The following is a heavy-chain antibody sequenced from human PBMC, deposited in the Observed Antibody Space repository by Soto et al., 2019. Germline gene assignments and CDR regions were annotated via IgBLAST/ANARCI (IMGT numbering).Heavy chain of an antibody. CDR2: INHSGST. CDR3: ARPQLPNAFDI. V-gene: IGHV4-34*01. J-gene: IGHJ3*02. D-gene: IGHD2-2*01. Sequence: SETLSLTCAVYGGSFSGYYWSWIRQPPGKGLEWIGEINHSGSTNYNPSLKSRVTISVDTSKNQFSLKLSSVTAADTAVYYCARPQLPNAFDIWGQGTMVTVSS. CDR1: GGSFSGYY.